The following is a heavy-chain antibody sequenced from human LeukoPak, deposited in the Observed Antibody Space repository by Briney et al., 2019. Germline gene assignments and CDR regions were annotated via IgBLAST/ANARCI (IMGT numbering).Heavy chain of an antibody. Sequence: PGGSLRLSCAASGFTFSSYSMNWVRQAPGKGLEWVANIKQDGSEKYYVDSVKGRFTISRDNAKNSLYLQMNSLRAEDTAVYYCARERWWIQLWLGAFDIWGQGTMVTVSS. V-gene: IGHV3-7*01. J-gene: IGHJ3*02. CDR2: IKQDGSEK. D-gene: IGHD5-18*01. CDR1: GFTFSSYS. CDR3: ARERWWIQLWLGAFDI.